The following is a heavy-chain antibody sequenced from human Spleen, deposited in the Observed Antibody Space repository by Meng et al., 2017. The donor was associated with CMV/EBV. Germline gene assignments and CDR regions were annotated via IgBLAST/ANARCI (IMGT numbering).Heavy chain of an antibody. CDR1: SGSISRGDYY. CDR3: ARTPLTTSPKGGTMDV. V-gene: IGHV4-31*03. D-gene: IGHD1-26*01. J-gene: IGHJ6*02. CDR2: ISYSGNT. Sequence: SETLSLTCTVTSGSISRGDYYWSWLRQHPGKGLEWIGYISYSGNTYYNPSLRSRVTISVDTSKSQFSLNLKFVTAADTAVYYCARTPLTTSPKGGTMDVWGQGTTVTVSS.